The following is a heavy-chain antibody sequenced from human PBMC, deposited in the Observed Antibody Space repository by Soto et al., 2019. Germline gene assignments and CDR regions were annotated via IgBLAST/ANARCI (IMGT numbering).Heavy chain of an antibody. J-gene: IGHJ3*02. CDR2: IYPGDSDT. CDR1: GYSFTSYW. D-gene: IGHD6-13*01. Sequence: PGESLKISCKGSGYSFTSYWIGWVRQMPGKGLEWMGIIYPGDSDTRYSPSFQGQVTISADKSISTAYLQWSSLKASDTAMYYCARPTLYSSSWRGAFDIWGQGTMVTVS. CDR3: ARPTLYSSSWRGAFDI. V-gene: IGHV5-51*01.